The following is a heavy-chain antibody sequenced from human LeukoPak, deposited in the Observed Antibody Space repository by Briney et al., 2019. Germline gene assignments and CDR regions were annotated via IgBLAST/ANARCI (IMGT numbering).Heavy chain of an antibody. J-gene: IGHJ6*02. V-gene: IGHV1-8*01. CDR3: ARGQYCSGGSCYVDYYYYGMDV. CDR2: MNPNSGNT. Sequence: ASVKVPCKASGYTFTSYDINWVRQATGQGLEWMGWMNPNSGNTGYAQKFQGRVTMTRNTSISTAYMELSSLRSEDTAVYYCARGQYCSGGSCYVDYYYYGMDVWGQGTTVTVSS. D-gene: IGHD2-15*01. CDR1: GYTFTSYD.